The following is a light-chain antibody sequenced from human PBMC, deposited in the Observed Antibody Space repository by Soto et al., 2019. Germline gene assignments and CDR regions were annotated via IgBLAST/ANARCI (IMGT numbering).Light chain of an antibody. Sequence: EIVLTQSPATLSLSPGERATLSCRASQSVSSSYLAWYQRKPGQAPRLLIYGASSRATGIPDRFSGGGSGTDFTLTISTLEPEDFAVYYCQQYHNSPPTFGQGTKVDIK. J-gene: IGKJ1*01. CDR2: GAS. CDR1: QSVSSSY. V-gene: IGKV3-20*01. CDR3: QQYHNSPPT.